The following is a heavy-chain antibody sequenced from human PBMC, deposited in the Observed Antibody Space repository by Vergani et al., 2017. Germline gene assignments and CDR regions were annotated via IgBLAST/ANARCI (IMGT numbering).Heavy chain of an antibody. J-gene: IGHJ6*03. CDR3: ARGPNYDFWSGRSGGYMDV. V-gene: IGHV1-18*01. D-gene: IGHD3-3*01. CDR1: GYTFTSYG. CDR2: ISAYNGNT. Sequence: QVQLVQSGAEVKKPGASVKVSCKASGYTFTSYGISWVRQAPGQGLEWMGWISAYNGNTNYAQKLQGRVTMTTDTSTSTAYMELRSLRSDDAAVYYCARGPNYDFWSGRSGGYMDVWGKGTTVTVSS.